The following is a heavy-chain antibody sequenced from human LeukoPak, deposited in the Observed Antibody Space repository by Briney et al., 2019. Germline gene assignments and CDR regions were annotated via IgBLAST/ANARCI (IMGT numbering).Heavy chain of an antibody. D-gene: IGHD4-23*01. Sequence: SETLSLTCTVSGGSISSSSFYWGWIRQPPGKGLEWIGSIYYSGSTYYNPSLKSRVTISVDTSKNQFSLKLSSVTAADTAVYYCARWFDYGGSSDWYFDLWGRGTLVTVSS. J-gene: IGHJ2*01. V-gene: IGHV4-39*01. CDR3: ARWFDYGGSSDWYFDL. CDR1: GGSISSSSFY. CDR2: IYYSGST.